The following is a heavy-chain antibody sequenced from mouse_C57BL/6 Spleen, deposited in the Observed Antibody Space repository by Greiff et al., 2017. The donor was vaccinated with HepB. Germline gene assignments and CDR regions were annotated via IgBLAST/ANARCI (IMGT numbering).Heavy chain of an antibody. Sequence: QVQLKQPGAELVRPGSSVKLSCKASGYTFTSYWMDWVKQRPGQGLEWIGNIYPSDSETHYNQKFKDKATLTVDKSSSTAYMQLSSLTSEDSAVYYCAREYYYGSSSWFAYWGQGTLVTVSA. V-gene: IGHV1-61*01. CDR3: AREYYYGSSSWFAY. CDR2: IYPSDSET. CDR1: GYTFTSYW. J-gene: IGHJ3*01. D-gene: IGHD1-1*01.